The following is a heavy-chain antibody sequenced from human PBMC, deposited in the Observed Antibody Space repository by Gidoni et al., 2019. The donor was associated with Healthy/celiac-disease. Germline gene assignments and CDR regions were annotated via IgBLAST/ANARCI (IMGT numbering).Heavy chain of an antibody. CDR1: GFSLNNARMG. Sequence: QVTLKESAPVLVKPTETLTLTCTVSGFSLNNARMGVSWIRQPPGKALEWLAHIFSNDEKSYSTSLKSRLTISKDTSKSQVVLTMTNMDPVDTATYYCARILRSSGWYSTYGMDVWGQGTTVTVSS. D-gene: IGHD6-19*01. V-gene: IGHV2-26*01. CDR3: ARILRSSGWYSTYGMDV. J-gene: IGHJ6*02. CDR2: IFSNDEK.